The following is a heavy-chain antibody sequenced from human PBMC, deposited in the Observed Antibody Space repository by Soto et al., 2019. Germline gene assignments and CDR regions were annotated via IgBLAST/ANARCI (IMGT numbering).Heavy chain of an antibody. CDR3: VKDSLGYCSGGSCYYWFDP. Sequence: GGSLRLSCSASGFTFSSYAMHWVRQAPGKGLEYVSAISSNGGSTYYADSVKGRFTISRDNSKNTLYLQMSSLRAEDTAVYYCVKDSLGYCSGGSCYYWFDPWGQGTLVTVSS. D-gene: IGHD2-15*01. V-gene: IGHV3-64D*06. CDR1: GFTFSSYA. J-gene: IGHJ5*02. CDR2: ISSNGGST.